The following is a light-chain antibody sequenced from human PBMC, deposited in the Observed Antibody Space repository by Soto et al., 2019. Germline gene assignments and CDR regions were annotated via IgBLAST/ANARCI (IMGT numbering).Light chain of an antibody. CDR2: CAS. Sequence: EIVLTQSPGTLSLSPGDRATLSCRASQSVSRSYLGWYQQKPGQAPRLLMYCASIRAAGVPDRFSGSGSGTEFTLTIRRLAPEDFTVYYCHHYETFGQGTKVEIK. J-gene: IGKJ1*01. CDR1: QSVSRSY. CDR3: HHYET. V-gene: IGKV3-20*01.